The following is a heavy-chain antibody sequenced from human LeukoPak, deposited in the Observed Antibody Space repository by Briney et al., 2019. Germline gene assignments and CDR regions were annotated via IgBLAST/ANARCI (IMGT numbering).Heavy chain of an antibody. CDR2: IYYSGST. Sequence: SETLSLTCTVSGGSISSGGYYWSWIRQHPGKGLEWIGYIYYSGSTFYNPSLKSRVTISVDTSKNQFSLKLSSVTAADTAVYYCARGGFRGRGPRGGYAFDIWGQGTMVTVSS. CDR1: GGSISSGGYY. V-gene: IGHV4-31*03. D-gene: IGHD3-10*01. J-gene: IGHJ3*02. CDR3: ARGGFRGRGPRGGYAFDI.